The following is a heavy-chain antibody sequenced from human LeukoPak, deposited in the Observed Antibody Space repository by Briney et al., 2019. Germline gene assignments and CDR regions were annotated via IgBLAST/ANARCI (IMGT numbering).Heavy chain of an antibody. CDR3: AKMAVRVAASYMDY. D-gene: IGHD6-19*01. CDR2: IRYDGNNK. J-gene: IGHJ4*02. CDR1: GFTFSNYG. V-gene: IGHV3-30*02. Sequence: QPGGSLRLSCAASGFTFSNYGMHWVRQAPGKGLEWVAFIRYDGNNKYFADSVRGRFTISRDNSKNTLYLQMNSLRVEDTAVYYCAKMAVRVAASYMDYWGQGALVTVSS.